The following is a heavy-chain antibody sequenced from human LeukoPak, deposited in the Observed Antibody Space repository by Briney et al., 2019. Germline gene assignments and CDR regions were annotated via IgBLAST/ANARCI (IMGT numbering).Heavy chain of an antibody. CDR2: INPNSGGT. CDR3: AREGYYDFWTTTDY. V-gene: IGHV1-2*06. J-gene: IGHJ4*02. CDR1: GYSFTAYY. D-gene: IGHD3-3*01. Sequence: APVKVSCKASGYSFTAYYLHWVRQAPGQGLEWVGRINPNSGGTNYAQKFQGRVTMTRDASISTAYMDLSRLRSDDTAMYYCAREGYYDFWTTTDYWGQGTLVTVSS.